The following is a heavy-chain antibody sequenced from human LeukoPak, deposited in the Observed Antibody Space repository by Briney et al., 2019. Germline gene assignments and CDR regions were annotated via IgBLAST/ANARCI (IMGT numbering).Heavy chain of an antibody. CDR2: ISPNSGGT. Sequence: GASVKVSCKASGYTFTGYYIHWVRQAPGQGLQWMGWISPNSGGTKYAQKFQGRVTMTRDTSISAAYMELSSLTSDDTAVYYCATKSSGYFMYWGQGTLVTVSS. CDR3: ATKSSGYFMY. J-gene: IGHJ4*02. V-gene: IGHV1-2*02. CDR1: GYTFTGYY. D-gene: IGHD3-3*01.